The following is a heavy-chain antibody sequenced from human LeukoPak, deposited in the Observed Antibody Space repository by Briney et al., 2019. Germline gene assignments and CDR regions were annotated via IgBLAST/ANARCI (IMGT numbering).Heavy chain of an antibody. CDR3: AREGYYYHTSNGDDH. CDR1: GYTFTSYG. D-gene: IGHD3-22*01. CDR2: ISVHSGQT. J-gene: IGHJ5*02. Sequence: GASVKVPCKASGYTFTSYGISWVRQAPGQGLEWMGRISVHSGQTNYVQKFQDRVTLTTDTSTSTAYMELRSLGSGDTAVYYCAREGYYYHTSNGDDHWGQGTLVTVSS. V-gene: IGHV1-18*01.